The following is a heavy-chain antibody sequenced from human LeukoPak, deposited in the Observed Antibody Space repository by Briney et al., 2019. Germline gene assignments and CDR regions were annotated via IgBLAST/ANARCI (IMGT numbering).Heavy chain of an antibody. CDR2: ISSSGSTI. CDR3: ASSSGSSSRYGTYYYYCGMDV. J-gene: IGHJ6*02. V-gene: IGHV3-48*03. CDR1: GFTISSYE. Sequence: PGGSLRLSCAASGFTISSYEMNWVRQAPGKGLEWVSYISSSGSTIYYADSVKGRFTISRDNAKNSLYLQMNSLRAEDTAVYYCASSSGSSSRYGTYYYYCGMDVWGQGTTVTVSS. D-gene: IGHD6-13*01.